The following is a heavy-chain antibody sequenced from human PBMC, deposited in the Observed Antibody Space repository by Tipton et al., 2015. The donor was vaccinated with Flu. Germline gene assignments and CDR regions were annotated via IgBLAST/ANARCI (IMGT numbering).Heavy chain of an antibody. CDR3: ARSALGDGGEGISGWFDAFDI. D-gene: IGHD6-19*01. V-gene: IGHV5-51*03. CDR2: IYPGDSDT. J-gene: IGHJ3*02. Sequence: VQLVQSGAEVKKPGESLKISCKGSGYSFTSYWIGWVRQMPGKGLEWMGIIYPGDSDTRYSPSFQGQVTISADKSISTAYLQWSSLKASDTAMYYCARSALGDGGEGISGWFDAFDIWGQGTMVTVSS. CDR1: GYSFTSYW.